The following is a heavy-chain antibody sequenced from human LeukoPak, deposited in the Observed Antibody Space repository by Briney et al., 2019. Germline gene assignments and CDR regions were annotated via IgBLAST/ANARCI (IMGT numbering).Heavy chain of an antibody. D-gene: IGHD3-22*01. J-gene: IGHJ6*02. V-gene: IGHV3-53*04. CDR2: IYSGGST. Sequence: GGSLRLSCAASGFTVSSNYMSWVRQAPGKGLEWVSVIYSGGSTYYADSVKGRFTISRHNSKNTLYLQMNSLRAEDTAVYYCARALSIVEDYNYYGMDVWGQGTTVTDSS. CDR3: ARALSIVEDYNYYGMDV. CDR1: GFTVSSNY.